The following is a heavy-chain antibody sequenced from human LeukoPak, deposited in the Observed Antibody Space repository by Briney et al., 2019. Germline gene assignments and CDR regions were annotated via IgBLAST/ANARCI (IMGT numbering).Heavy chain of an antibody. D-gene: IGHD2-2*01. J-gene: IGHJ6*02. CDR1: GYTFTGYY. Sequence: ASVKVSCKASGYTFTGYYMHWVRQAPGQGLEWMGWINPNSGGTNYAQKFQGRVTMTRNTSISTAYMELSSLRSEDTAVYYCARERKYQLLRYYYYGMDVWGQGTTVTVSS. CDR3: ARERKYQLLRYYYYGMDV. CDR2: INPNSGGT. V-gene: IGHV1-2*02.